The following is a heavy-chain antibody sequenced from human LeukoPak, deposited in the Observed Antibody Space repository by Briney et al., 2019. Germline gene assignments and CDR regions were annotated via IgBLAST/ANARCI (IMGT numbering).Heavy chain of an antibody. Sequence: PGGSLRLSCAASGFTFSSYSMTWVRQAPGKGLEWVSSISSSSYYIYYADSVKGRFTISRDNAKNSLYLQMNSLRAEDTAVYYCARDAYYYGSGSYPFDYWGQGTLVTVSS. CDR3: ARDAYYYGSGSYPFDY. D-gene: IGHD3-10*01. CDR2: ISSSSYYI. V-gene: IGHV3-21*04. CDR1: GFTFSSYS. J-gene: IGHJ4*02.